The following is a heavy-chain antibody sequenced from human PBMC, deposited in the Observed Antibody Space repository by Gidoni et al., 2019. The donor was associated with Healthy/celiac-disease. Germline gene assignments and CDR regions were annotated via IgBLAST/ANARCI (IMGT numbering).Heavy chain of an antibody. J-gene: IGHJ4*02. D-gene: IGHD3-22*01. CDR3: ARANDYYDSSGYIDY. CDR2: ISSSSSYI. V-gene: IGHV3-21*01. Sequence: EVQLVESGGGLVKPGGSLRLSCAASGFTFSTYSMNWVRQATGKGLEWVSAISSSSSYIYYADSVKGRFTISRDNAKNSLYLQMNSLRAEDTAVYYCARANDYYDSSGYIDYWGQGTLVTVSS. CDR1: GFTFSTYS.